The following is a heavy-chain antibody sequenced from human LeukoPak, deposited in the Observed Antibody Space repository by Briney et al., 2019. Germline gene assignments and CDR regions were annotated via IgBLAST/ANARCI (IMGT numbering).Heavy chain of an antibody. V-gene: IGHV3-21*01. CDR2: ISSSSSYI. J-gene: IGHJ4*02. Sequence: PGGSLRLSCAASGFTFSSYSMTWVRQAPGKGLEWVSSISSSSSYIYYADSVKGRFTISRDNAKNSLYLQMNSLRAEDTAVYYCARFYSSSSKVDYWGQGTLVTVSS. CDR1: GFTFSSYS. D-gene: IGHD6-6*01. CDR3: ARFYSSSSKVDY.